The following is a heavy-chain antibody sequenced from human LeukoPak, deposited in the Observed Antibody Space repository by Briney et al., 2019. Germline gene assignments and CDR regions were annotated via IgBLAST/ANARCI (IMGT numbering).Heavy chain of an antibody. Sequence: SETLSLTCAVSGYSISSGYYWGWIRQPPGKGLEWIGSIYHSGSTYYNPSLKSRVTISVDTSKNQFSLKLSAVTAADTAVYYCARQFDLMVXXIDGXXFDPWGQGTLVTVSS. V-gene: IGHV4-38-2*01. CDR3: ARQFDLMVXXIDGXXFDP. J-gene: IGHJ5*02. CDR1: GYSISSGYY. D-gene: IGHD2-8*01. CDR2: IYHSGST.